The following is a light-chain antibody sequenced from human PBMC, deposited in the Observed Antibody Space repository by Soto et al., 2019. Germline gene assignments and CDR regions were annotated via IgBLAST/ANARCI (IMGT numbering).Light chain of an antibody. J-gene: IGKJ1*01. CDR2: GAS. CDR1: QSVNNN. V-gene: IGKV3-15*01. Sequence: EIVMTQSPATLSLSPGERATLSCRASQSVNNNLAWYQQKPGQAPRLLIFGASTRATGIPARFSGSGSGTEFTLTISSLQSEDFAVYYCQLSNNWPPWTFGQGTKVEIK. CDR3: QLSNNWPPWT.